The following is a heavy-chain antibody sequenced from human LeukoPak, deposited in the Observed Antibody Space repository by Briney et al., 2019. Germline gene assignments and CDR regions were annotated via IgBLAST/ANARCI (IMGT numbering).Heavy chain of an antibody. CDR2: FDPEDGET. D-gene: IGHD2-8*01. CDR1: GYTLTELS. J-gene: IGHJ3*02. Sequence: ASVKVSCKVSGYTLTELSMHWVRQAPGKGLEWMGGFDPEDGETIYAQKFQGRVTMTEDTSTDTAYMELSSLRSEDTAVYYCATTDIVLMVYAVHAFDIRGQGTMVTVSS. V-gene: IGHV1-24*01. CDR3: ATTDIVLMVYAVHAFDI.